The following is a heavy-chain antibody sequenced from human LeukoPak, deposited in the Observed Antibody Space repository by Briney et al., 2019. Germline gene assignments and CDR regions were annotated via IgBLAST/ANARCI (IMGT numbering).Heavy chain of an antibody. V-gene: IGHV4-39*01. CDR3: ARQTGPGLFILP. D-gene: IGHD3/OR15-3a*01. CDR1: GVSISSSYSY. J-gene: IGHJ4*02. CDR2: IYYTGNT. Sequence: SETLSLTCTVSGVSISSSYSYWGWIRQPPEMGLEWIGSIYYTGNTYYNASLKSQVSISIDTSKNQFSLKLTSVTAADTAVYYCARQTGPGLFILPGGQGTLVTVSS.